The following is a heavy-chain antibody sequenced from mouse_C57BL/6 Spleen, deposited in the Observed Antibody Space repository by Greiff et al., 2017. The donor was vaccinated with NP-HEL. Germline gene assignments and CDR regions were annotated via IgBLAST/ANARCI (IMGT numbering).Heavy chain of an antibody. Sequence: VQLKESGPELVKPGDSVKISCKASGYSFTGYCMNWVMQSHGKSLEWIGRINPYNGYNFYNQKFKGKATLTADQSTSTAHRERLILTAEDSAFDYCARYDGFHVYFDVGGTGPTVTVAS. CDR3: ARYDGFHVYFDV. V-gene: IGHV1-20*01. CDR1: GYSFTGYC. J-gene: IGHJ1*03. CDR2: INPYNGYN. D-gene: IGHD2-3*01.